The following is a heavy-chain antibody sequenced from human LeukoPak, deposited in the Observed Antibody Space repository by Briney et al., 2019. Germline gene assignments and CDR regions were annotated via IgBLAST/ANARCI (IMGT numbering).Heavy chain of an antibody. Sequence: GGSLRLSCAASGFTFSSYGMHWVRQAPGKGLEWVAVISYDGSNKYYGDSVKGRFTISRDNSKNTLYLQMNSLRAEDTAVYYCAREYGDGYYYYMDVWGKGTTVTVSS. J-gene: IGHJ6*03. V-gene: IGHV3-30*03. D-gene: IGHD4-17*01. CDR1: GFTFSSYG. CDR2: ISYDGSNK. CDR3: AREYGDGYYYYMDV.